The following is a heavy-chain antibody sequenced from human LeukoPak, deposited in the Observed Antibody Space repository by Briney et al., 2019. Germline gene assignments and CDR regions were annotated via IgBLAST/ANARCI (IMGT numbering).Heavy chain of an antibody. D-gene: IGHD5-24*01. CDR1: GFTFSSYG. J-gene: IGHJ4*02. CDR2: ISYDGSNK. Sequence: GGSLSLSCAASGFTFSSYGMHWVRQAPGKGLEWVAGISYDGSNKYYADSVKGRFTISRDNSKNTLYLQVNSLRAEDTAVYYCAKDRNGYNIDYWGQGTLVTVSS. V-gene: IGHV3-30*18. CDR3: AKDRNGYNIDY.